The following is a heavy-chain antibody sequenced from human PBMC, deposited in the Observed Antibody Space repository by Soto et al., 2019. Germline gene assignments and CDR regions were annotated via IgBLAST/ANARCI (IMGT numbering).Heavy chain of an antibody. CDR2: ISTSGATR. CDR3: ARFFGSGFDY. CDR1: GFTFSTDT. V-gene: IGHV3-48*02. J-gene: IGHJ4*02. Sequence: EVQLVESGGGLVQPGGSLRLSCVTSGFTFSTDTMNWVRQAPGKGLEWVAHISTSGATRYYADSVKGRFTISRDNAKTALYLQMDSLRNEDTAVYYCARFFGSGFDYWGQGTLVTVSS. D-gene: IGHD6-19*01.